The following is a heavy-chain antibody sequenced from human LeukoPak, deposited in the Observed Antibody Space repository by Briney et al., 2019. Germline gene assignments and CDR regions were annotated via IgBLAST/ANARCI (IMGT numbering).Heavy chain of an antibody. D-gene: IGHD3-22*01. CDR2: INHSGST. V-gene: IGHV4-34*01. J-gene: IGHJ4*02. CDR1: GGSFSGYY. Sequence: PSETLSLTCAVYGGSFSGYYWSWIRQPPGKGLEWIGEINHSGSTNYNPSLKSRVTISVDTSKNQFSLKLSSVTAADTAVYYCARDSNNYYDSSGVDYWGQGTLVTVSS. CDR3: ARDSNNYYDSSGVDY.